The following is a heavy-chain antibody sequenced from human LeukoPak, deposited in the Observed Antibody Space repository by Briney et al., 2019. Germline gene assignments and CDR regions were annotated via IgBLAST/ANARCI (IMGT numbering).Heavy chain of an antibody. CDR2: IYTSGST. CDR1: GGSISSYY. J-gene: IGHJ4*02. Sequence: PSETLSLTCAVSGGSISSYYWSWIRQPAGKGLEWIGRIYTSGSTNYNPSLKSRVTMSVDTSKNQFSLKLSSVTAADTAVYYCASKYITGTPDYWGQGTLVTVSS. V-gene: IGHV4-4*07. CDR3: ASKYITGTPDY. D-gene: IGHD1-20*01.